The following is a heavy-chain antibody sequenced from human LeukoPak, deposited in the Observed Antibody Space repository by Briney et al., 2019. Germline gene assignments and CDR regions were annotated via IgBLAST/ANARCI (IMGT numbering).Heavy chain of an antibody. D-gene: IGHD5/OR15-5a*01. Sequence: SETLSLTCTVSGDSISSSSYYWGWIRQPPGKRLEWIGSIYYSGSTYYIPSLKSRLTISVDTSKNQFSLKLSSVTAADTAVYYCAVIVSMSWDYWGQGTLVTVSS. CDR3: AVIVSMSWDY. V-gene: IGHV4-39*01. CDR1: GDSISSSSYY. J-gene: IGHJ4*02. CDR2: IYYSGST.